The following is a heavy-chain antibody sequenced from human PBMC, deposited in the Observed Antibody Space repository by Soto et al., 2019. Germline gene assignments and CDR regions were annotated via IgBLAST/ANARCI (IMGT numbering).Heavy chain of an antibody. CDR3: ARSPFEAVVPAAIPYYYYYYMDV. D-gene: IGHD2-2*02. V-gene: IGHV1-18*01. J-gene: IGHJ6*03. CDR2: ISAYNGNT. Sequence: GASVKVSCKASGYTFTSYGISWVRQAPGQGLEWMGWISAYNGNTNYAQKLQGRVTMTTDTSTSTAYMELRSLRSDDTAVYYCARSPFEAVVPAAIPYYYYYYMDVWGKGTTVTVSS. CDR1: GYTFTSYG.